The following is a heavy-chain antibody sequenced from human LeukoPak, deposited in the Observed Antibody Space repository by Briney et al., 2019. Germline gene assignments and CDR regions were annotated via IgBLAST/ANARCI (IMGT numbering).Heavy chain of an antibody. V-gene: IGHV3-33*01. CDR1: GFTISSDG. J-gene: IGHJ6*03. CDR2: IQYGGNNN. Sequence: PRGSLTPSCSAYGFTISSDGMDWVRQAPGKGLEWVAVIQYGGNNNNDADSVKGRFTIYRDQPTDTLYLQMSSLRAEDTALYYCAREMVTGHYYYMDVWGKGNTVTVSS. CDR3: AREMVTGHYYYMDV. D-gene: IGHD2-21*02.